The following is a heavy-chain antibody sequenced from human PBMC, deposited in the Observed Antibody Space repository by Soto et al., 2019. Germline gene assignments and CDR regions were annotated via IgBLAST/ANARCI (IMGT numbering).Heavy chain of an antibody. CDR3: STYSYDDHNGGYHDF. D-gene: IGHD5-18*01. CDR1: GGSISRRNHY. Sequence: SETLSLTCTVAGGSISRRNHYWGWVRQPPGKGLEWVASIHHTGSTYYNPSLRARIRMSIDTSKNRFSLSLTSVTATDTATYFCSTYSYDDHNGGYHDFWGQGTLVTVSS. J-gene: IGHJ4*02. V-gene: IGHV4-39*01. CDR2: IHHTGST.